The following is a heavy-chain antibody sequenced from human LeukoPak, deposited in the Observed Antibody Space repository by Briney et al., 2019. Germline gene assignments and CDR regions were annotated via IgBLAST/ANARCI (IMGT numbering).Heavy chain of an antibody. V-gene: IGHV4-34*01. CDR1: GVSFDDYY. J-gene: IGHJ4*02. CDR2: INHSGYT. CDR3: TRMTTGHDY. Sequence: SETLSLTCAVSGVSFDDYYWSWVRQTPRKGLEWIGEINHSGYTNNSPSLKSRVTLSIDTSRKQFSLNLRSVTVADAGIYYCTRMTTGHDYWGQGTLVTVSS. D-gene: IGHD4-17*01.